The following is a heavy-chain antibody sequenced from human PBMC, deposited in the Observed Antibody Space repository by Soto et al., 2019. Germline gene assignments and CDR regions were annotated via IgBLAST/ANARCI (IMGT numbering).Heavy chain of an antibody. D-gene: IGHD5-12*01. CDR3: ARADSGYDPVDY. CDR2: LWYDGSNK. CDR1: GFTFSSYG. J-gene: IGHJ4*02. V-gene: IGHV3-33*01. Sequence: PGGSLRLSCAASGFTFSSYGMHWVRQAPGKGLEWVAVLWYDGSNKYYADSVKGRFTISSDNSKNTLYLQMNSLRAEDTAVYYCARADSGYDPVDYWGQGTLVTVSS.